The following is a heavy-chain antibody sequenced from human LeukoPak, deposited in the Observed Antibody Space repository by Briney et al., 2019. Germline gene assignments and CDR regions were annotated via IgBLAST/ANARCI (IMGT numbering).Heavy chain of an antibody. Sequence: GGSLRLSCAASGFTFSGFYMTWIRQAPGRGLEWISYISTTGSDISYADSVKGRFTISRDNVKNSLYLQMNSLTAEDTAVYYCAKTARTLDYWGQGTLATVSS. D-gene: IGHD1/OR15-1a*01. J-gene: IGHJ4*02. CDR2: ISTTGSDI. CDR1: GFTFSGFY. CDR3: AKTARTLDY. V-gene: IGHV3-11*01.